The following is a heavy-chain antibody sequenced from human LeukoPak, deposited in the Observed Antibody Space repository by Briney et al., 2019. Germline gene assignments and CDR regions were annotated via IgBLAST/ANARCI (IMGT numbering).Heavy chain of an antibody. D-gene: IGHD6-19*01. CDR2: INANTGGT. Sequence: ASVKVSCKASGYTFTGYYMHWVRQAPGRGLEWMGWINANTGGTNYAQKFQGRVTMTRDTSITTAYMELSWLRSDDTAVYYCAKDEGSAWYVDYWGQGTLVTVS. V-gene: IGHV1-2*02. J-gene: IGHJ4*02. CDR1: GYTFTGYY. CDR3: AKDEGSAWYVDY.